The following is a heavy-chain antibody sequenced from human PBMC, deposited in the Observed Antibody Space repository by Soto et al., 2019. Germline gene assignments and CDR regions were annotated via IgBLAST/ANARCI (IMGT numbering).Heavy chain of an antibody. Sequence: EVQLVESGGGLIPPGGSLRLSCAASGFLVNSAYMTWVRQAPGKGLEWLSMINSDGSTLYAESVKGRFTISRDNSKNRRDLQMNSLRAEDTARYYCARSGYSFAWGYWGQGTLVIVTS. D-gene: IGHD5-18*01. CDR3: ARSGYSFAWGY. V-gene: IGHV3-53*01. CDR2: INSDGST. CDR1: GFLVNSAY. J-gene: IGHJ4*02.